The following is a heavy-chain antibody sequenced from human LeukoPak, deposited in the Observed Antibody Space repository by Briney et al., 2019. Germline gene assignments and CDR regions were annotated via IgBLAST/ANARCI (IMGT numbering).Heavy chain of an antibody. J-gene: IGHJ4*02. Sequence: GGSLRLSCAASGFTLSDHYMDWVRRAPGKGLEWVSRTRNKANTYTREYAASVKGRFTISRDDSKNSLYLQIHSLKTEDTALYYCATSGHRYGYGRDYWGQGTLVTVSS. V-gene: IGHV3-72*01. CDR1: GFTLSDHY. D-gene: IGHD5-18*01. CDR2: TRNKANTYTR. CDR3: ATSGHRYGYGRDY.